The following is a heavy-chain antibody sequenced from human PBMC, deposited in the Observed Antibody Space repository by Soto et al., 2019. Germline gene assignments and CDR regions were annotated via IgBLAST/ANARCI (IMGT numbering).Heavy chain of an antibody. CDR3: ARGYSSGSGKAPLY. CDR1: GWSFSDYY. J-gene: IGHJ4*02. Sequence: SDTLSLTYALYGWSFSDYYWSGIRQPPGKGLEWIWEINHSGSTNYNPSLKSRVTISVDTSKNQFSLKLRSVTAADTAVYYCARGYSSGSGKAPLYWGQG. CDR2: INHSGST. V-gene: IGHV4-34*01. D-gene: IGHD3-10*01.